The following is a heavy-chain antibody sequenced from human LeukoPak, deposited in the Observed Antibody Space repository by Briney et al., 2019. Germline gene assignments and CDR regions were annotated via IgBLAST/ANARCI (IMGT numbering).Heavy chain of an antibody. V-gene: IGHV4-59*01. CDR1: GGSISSYY. Sequence: PSETLSLTCTVPGGSISSYYWSWIRQPPGKGLEWIGYIYYSGSTNYNPSLKSRVTISVDTSKNQFSLKLSSVTAADTAVYYCARAGYCGGDCYPHYFDYWGQGTLVTVSS. CDR2: IYYSGST. J-gene: IGHJ4*02. D-gene: IGHD2-21*02. CDR3: ARAGYCGGDCYPHYFDY.